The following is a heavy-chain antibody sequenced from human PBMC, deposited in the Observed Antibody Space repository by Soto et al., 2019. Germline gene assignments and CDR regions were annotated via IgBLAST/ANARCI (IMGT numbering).Heavy chain of an antibody. J-gene: IGHJ4*02. CDR3: ARLMDYGDYFDY. CDR1: GGSISSYY. V-gene: IGHV4-59*01. D-gene: IGHD4-17*01. CDR2: IYYSGST. Sequence: SETLSLTCTVSGGSISSYYWSWIRQPPGKGLEWIGYIYYSGSTNYNPSLKSRVTISVDTSKNQFSLKLSSVTAADTAVYYCARLMDYGDYFDYWGQGTLVTVSS.